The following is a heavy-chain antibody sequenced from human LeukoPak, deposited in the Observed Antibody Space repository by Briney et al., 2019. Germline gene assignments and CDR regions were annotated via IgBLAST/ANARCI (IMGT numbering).Heavy chain of an antibody. Sequence: GGSLRLSCAASGLNLSNAWMSWVRQAPGKGLEWVSSIRASDRNTYYADSVKGRFAISRDNSKNTPYLQMNSLRVEDTAVYYCAKDVFGDYGGLDYWGQGTLVTVSS. J-gene: IGHJ4*02. V-gene: IGHV3-23*01. CDR1: GLNLSNAW. D-gene: IGHD4-23*01. CDR2: IRASDRNT. CDR3: AKDVFGDYGGLDY.